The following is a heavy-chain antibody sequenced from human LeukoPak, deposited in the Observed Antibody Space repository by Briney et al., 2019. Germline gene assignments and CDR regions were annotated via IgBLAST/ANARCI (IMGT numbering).Heavy chain of an antibody. V-gene: IGHV7-4-1*02. CDR3: AREGRYYALDH. Sequence: ASVKVSCKASGYTFTSYGISWVRQAPGQGLEWMGWINTNTGNPTYAQGFTGRFVFSLDTSVSTAYLQISSLKAEDTAVYYCAREGRYYALDHWGQGTLVTVSS. J-gene: IGHJ4*02. D-gene: IGHD3-22*01. CDR2: INTNTGNP. CDR1: GYTFTSYG.